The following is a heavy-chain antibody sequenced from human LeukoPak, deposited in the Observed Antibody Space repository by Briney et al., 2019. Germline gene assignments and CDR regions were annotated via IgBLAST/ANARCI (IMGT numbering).Heavy chain of an antibody. V-gene: IGHV3-66*01. D-gene: IGHD2-21*02. CDR2: MYTGGGR. Sequence: PGGSLRLSCAASGFSVSNYYMSWVRQPPGKGLEWVSVMYTGGGRYYGDSVKGRFTISRDNSKNTVFLQMNSLRVEDTALYYCTRGQSYCGVDCYSDWGQGTLVTVSS. J-gene: IGHJ4*02. CDR3: TRGQSYCGVDCYSD. CDR1: GFSVSNYY.